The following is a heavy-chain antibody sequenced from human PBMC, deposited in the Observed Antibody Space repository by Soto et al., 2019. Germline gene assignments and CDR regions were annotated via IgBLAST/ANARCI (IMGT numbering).Heavy chain of an antibody. V-gene: IGHV4-31*03. Sequence: SETLSLTCTVSGGSISSGSYFWSWVRQRPGEGLEWIGNIYYTGITYYNLSLKSRVAISVDTSKNHFSLTLTSLTAADTAIYYCARVLCSPATHLDRWGQGTLVTVSS. J-gene: IGHJ5*02. CDR3: ARVLCSPATHLDR. CDR1: GGSISSGSYF. CDR2: IYYTGIT. D-gene: IGHD2-21*01.